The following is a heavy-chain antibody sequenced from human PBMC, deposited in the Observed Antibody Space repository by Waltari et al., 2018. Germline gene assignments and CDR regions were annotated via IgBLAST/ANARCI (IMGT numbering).Heavy chain of an antibody. D-gene: IGHD6-13*01. CDR3: ATWAAAAGRDY. CDR2: IYYSGST. J-gene: IGHJ4*02. CDR1: GGSISSSSYY. V-gene: IGHV4-39*07. Sequence: QLQLQESGPGLVKPSETLSLTCTVSGGSISSSSYYWGWIRQPPGKGLEWIGSIYYSGSTYYNPALKSRVTISVDTSKNQFSLKLSSVTAADTAVYYCATWAAAAGRDYWGQGTLVTVSS.